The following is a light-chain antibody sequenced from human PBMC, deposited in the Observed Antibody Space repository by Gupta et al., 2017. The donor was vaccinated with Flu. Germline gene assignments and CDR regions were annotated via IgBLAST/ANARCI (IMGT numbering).Light chain of an antibody. J-gene: IGKJ4*01. V-gene: IGKV3-11*01. CDR2: DAS. Sequence: EIVLTQSPAALSLSAGERVTLSCRASQSVRDYLAWYHQRPGQSPRLLIYDASNRPTDVPARFNASGSETDFTLTISGLEPEDSGIYYCQQRNNWPLTFGGGTKVELK. CDR3: QQRNNWPLT. CDR1: QSVRDY.